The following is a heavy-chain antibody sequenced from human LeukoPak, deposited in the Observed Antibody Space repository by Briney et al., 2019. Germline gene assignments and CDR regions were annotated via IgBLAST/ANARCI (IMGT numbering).Heavy chain of an antibody. Sequence: SETLSLTCTVSGGSISSYYWSWIRQPAGKGLEWIGRIYTSGSTNYNPSLKSRVTISVDTSKNQFSLKLSSVTDADTAVYYCARDLVTVTKGFDIWGQGTMVSVSS. CDR2: IYTSGST. V-gene: IGHV4-4*07. D-gene: IGHD4-17*01. J-gene: IGHJ3*02. CDR1: GGSISSYY. CDR3: ARDLVTVTKGFDI.